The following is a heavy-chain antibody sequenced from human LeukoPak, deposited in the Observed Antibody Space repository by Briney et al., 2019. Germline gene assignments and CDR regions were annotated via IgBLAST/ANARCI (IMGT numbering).Heavy chain of an antibody. CDR2: INHSGST. J-gene: IGHJ5*02. V-gene: IGHV4-34*01. D-gene: IGHD3-10*01. Sequence: SEPLSLTCAVYGGSFSGYYWSWIRQPTGKGLEWIGEINHSGSTNHNPSLKSRVTISVDTSKKQFSLKLSSVTAADTAVYYCAAITMVRGVPYDWFDPWGQGTLVTVSS. CDR3: AAITMVRGVPYDWFDP. CDR1: GGSFSGYY.